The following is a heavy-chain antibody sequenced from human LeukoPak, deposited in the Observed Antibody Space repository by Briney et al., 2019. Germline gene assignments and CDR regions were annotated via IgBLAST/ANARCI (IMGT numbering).Heavy chain of an antibody. CDR1: GYTFTNYG. J-gene: IGHJ4*02. D-gene: IGHD3-22*01. V-gene: IGHV1-18*01. CDR2: ISVHNGNT. CDR3: ARVDLYYDSSGYSQAANDY. Sequence: ASVKVSCKASGYTFTNYGISWVRQAPGQGLEWMGWISVHNGNTNYAQNFQDRVTMTTDTPTTTAYMELRSLRSDDTAVYYCARVDLYYDSSGYSQAANDYWGQGTLVTVSS.